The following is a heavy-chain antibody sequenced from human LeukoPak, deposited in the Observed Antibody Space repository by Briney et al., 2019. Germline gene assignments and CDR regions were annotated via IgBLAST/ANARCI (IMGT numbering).Heavy chain of an antibody. J-gene: IGHJ4*02. D-gene: IGHD3-16*01. CDR1: GFIFSDSV. CDR2: ISSDGSNH. CDR3: ARDGGPIWEVLNSPFVD. V-gene: IGHV3-30-3*01. Sequence: GGSLRLSCAASGFIFSDSVMHWVRQAPGKGLEWVTVISSDGSNHYYADSVKGRFTISRDNSKNTVYLQMNSLRVEDTAVYHCARDGGPIWEVLNSPFVDWAQEPVVTVSS.